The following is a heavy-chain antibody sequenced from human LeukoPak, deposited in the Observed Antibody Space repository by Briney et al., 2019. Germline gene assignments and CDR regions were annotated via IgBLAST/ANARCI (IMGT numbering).Heavy chain of an antibody. Sequence: GGSLRLSCAASGFTFSSYAMSWVRQAPGKGLEWVSAISGSGSSTYYAASVKGRFTISRDNSKKTLYLQMNSLRAEDTAVYYCAKDLLRGVVAAAYFDFGGQGHRVMVSA. J-gene: IGHJ4*02. CDR2: ISGSGSST. CDR1: GFTFSSYA. D-gene: IGHD2-15*01. V-gene: IGHV3-23*01. CDR3: AKDLLRGVVAAAYFDF.